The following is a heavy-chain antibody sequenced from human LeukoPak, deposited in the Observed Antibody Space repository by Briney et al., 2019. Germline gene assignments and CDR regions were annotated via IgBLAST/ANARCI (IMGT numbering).Heavy chain of an antibody. J-gene: IGHJ4*02. CDR1: GGSFSGYY. Sequence: PETLSLTCAVYGGSFSGYYWSWIRQPPGKGLEWIGEINHSGSTNYNPSLKSRVTISVDTSKNQFSLKLSSVTAADTAVYYCAAFDLDYWGQGTLVTVSS. V-gene: IGHV4-34*01. CDR3: AAFDLDY. D-gene: IGHD3-3*02. CDR2: INHSGST.